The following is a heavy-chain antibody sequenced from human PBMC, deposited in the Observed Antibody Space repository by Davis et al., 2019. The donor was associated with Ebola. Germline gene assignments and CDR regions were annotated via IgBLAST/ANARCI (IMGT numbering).Heavy chain of an antibody. D-gene: IGHD2-2*02. Sequence: PGGSLRLSCAASGFTFSYYAMNWVRQAPGKGLEWVSGISGSGGSTYYADSVKGRFTVSRGNSQNTLYLQMNSLRAEDTAVYYCARDSIVVVPAAIRGYYYYGMDVWGQGTTVTVSS. CDR2: ISGSGGST. CDR1: GFTFSYYA. V-gene: IGHV3-23*01. CDR3: ARDSIVVVPAAIRGYYYYGMDV. J-gene: IGHJ6*02.